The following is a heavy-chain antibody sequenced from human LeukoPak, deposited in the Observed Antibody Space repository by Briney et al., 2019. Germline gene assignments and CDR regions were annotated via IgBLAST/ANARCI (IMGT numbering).Heavy chain of an antibody. V-gene: IGHV3-30-3*01. CDR3: ARGGYHGSGRLNAHVAFDI. CDR1: GFTFSSYA. CDR2: ISYDGSNK. J-gene: IGHJ3*02. Sequence: GGSLRLSCAASGFTFSSYAMHWVRQAPGKGLEWVAVISYDGSNKYYADSVKGRFTISRDNSKNTLYLQMNSLRAEDTAVYYCARGGYHGSGRLNAHVAFDIWGQGTMVTVSS. D-gene: IGHD3-10*01.